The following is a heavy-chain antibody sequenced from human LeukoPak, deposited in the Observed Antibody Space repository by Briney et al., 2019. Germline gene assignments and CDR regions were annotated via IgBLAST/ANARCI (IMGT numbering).Heavy chain of an antibody. CDR3: ARVRETYDYVWGSYRYRAFDI. J-gene: IGHJ3*02. D-gene: IGHD3-16*02. CDR2: IYYSGST. Sequence: PSETLSLTCTVSGGSISSYYWSWIRQPPGKGLEWIGYIYYSGSTNYNPSLKSRVTISVDTSKNQFSLKLSSVTAADTAVYYCARVRETYDYVWGSYRYRAFDIWGQGTMVTVSS. CDR1: GGSISSYY. V-gene: IGHV4-59*01.